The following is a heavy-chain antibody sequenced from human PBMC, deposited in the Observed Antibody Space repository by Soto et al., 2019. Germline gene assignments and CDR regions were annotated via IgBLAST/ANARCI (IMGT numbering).Heavy chain of an antibody. CDR3: ARHPIGSPKILDYFDY. CDR2: IYYSGST. Sequence: SETLSLTCTVSGGSISSSSYYWGWIRQPPGKGLEWIGSIYYSGSTYYNPSLKSRVTISVDTSKNQFSLKLSSVTAADTAVYYSARHPIGSPKILDYFDYWGQGSLVTVSS. D-gene: IGHD1-26*01. V-gene: IGHV4-39*01. J-gene: IGHJ4*02. CDR1: GGSISSSSYY.